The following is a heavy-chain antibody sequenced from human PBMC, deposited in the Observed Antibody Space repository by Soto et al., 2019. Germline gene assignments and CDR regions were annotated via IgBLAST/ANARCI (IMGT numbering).Heavy chain of an antibody. Sequence: QVQLVESGGGVVQPGRSLRLSCAASGFTFSRYGMHWVRQAPGKGLEWVAVIWYDGSNKYYADSVKGRFTISRDNAKNTLYLQMHSLRAEDTAVYYCARDLRRYYGSGSYPDYWGQGTLVTVSS. CDR2: IWYDGSNK. D-gene: IGHD3-10*01. J-gene: IGHJ4*02. CDR1: GFTFSRYG. CDR3: ARDLRRYYGSGSYPDY. V-gene: IGHV3-33*01.